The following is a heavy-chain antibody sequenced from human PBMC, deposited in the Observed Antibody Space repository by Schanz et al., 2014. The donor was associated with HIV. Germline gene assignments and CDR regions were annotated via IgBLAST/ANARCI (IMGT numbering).Heavy chain of an antibody. J-gene: IGHJ6*02. CDR3: AKSRGDSWPYGMDV. CDR2: IRAAGDT. CDR1: GISLTNNA. Sequence: VQLVESGGGVVQPGKSLRLSCAASGISLTNNAMTWVRQAPGKGLEWVSDIRAAGDTYYGDSVKGRLTISRDNSENTLYLQMNSLRAEDTAVYYCAKSRGDSWPYGMDVWGQGTTVTVSS. D-gene: IGHD4-17*01. V-gene: IGHV3-23*04.